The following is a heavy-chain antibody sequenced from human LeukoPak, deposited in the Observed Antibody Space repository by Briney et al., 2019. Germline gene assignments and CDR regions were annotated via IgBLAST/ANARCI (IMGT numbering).Heavy chain of an antibody. J-gene: IGHJ3*02. CDR2: ISDSGNT. D-gene: IGHD1-26*01. CDR3: ARLSGSPWI. Sequence: PSETLSLTCTVTGVSISSYYWSWIRQPPGKGLEWIGYISDSGNTIYNPSLKSRVTISEDTSKNQFSLKLSSVTAADTAVYYCARLSGSPWIWGQGTMVTVSS. CDR1: GVSISSYY. V-gene: IGHV4-59*08.